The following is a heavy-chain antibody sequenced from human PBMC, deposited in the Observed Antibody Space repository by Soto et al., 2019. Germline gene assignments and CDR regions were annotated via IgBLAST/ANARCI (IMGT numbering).Heavy chain of an antibody. J-gene: IGHJ6*02. CDR1: GGSINSDSYY. D-gene: IGHD3-3*01. V-gene: IGHV4-31*03. CDR2: IFYTGST. CDR3: ARVLNDLRFYYGMDV. Sequence: QVQLQESGPRLVTPSQTLSLTCTVSGGSINSDSYYWTWIRHHPVKGLKWIGYIFYTGSTYFNPSLESRLTISMDTSKNQFSLNLRSVTAADTAVYYCARVLNDLRFYYGMDVWGQGTTVTVSS.